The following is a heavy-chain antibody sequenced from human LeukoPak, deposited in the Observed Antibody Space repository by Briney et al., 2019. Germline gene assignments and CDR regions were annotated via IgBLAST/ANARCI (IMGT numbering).Heavy chain of an antibody. V-gene: IGHV3-48*01. CDR1: GFTFSTYS. CDR2: IDSSSSTI. Sequence: GGSLRLSCAASGFTFSTYSMNWVRQAPGKGLEWVSYIDSSSSTIYYADSVKGRFTISRDNAKNSLYLQMNSLRAEDTAVYYGATPFDYWGQGTLVTVSS. CDR3: ATPFDY. J-gene: IGHJ4*02.